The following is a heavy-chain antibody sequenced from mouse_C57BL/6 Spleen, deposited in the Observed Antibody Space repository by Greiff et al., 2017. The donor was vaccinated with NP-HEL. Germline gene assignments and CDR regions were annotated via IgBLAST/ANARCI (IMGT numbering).Heavy chain of an antibody. CDR2: ISNLAYSI. V-gene: IGHV5-15*01. CDR3: ARRDYDQAMDY. J-gene: IGHJ4*01. CDR1: GFTFSDYG. D-gene: IGHD2-4*01. Sequence: EVKLMESGGGLVQPGGSLKLSCAASGFTFSDYGMAWVRQAPRKGPEWVAFISNLAYSIYYADTVTGRFTISRENAKNTLYLEMSSLRSEDTAMYYCARRDYDQAMDYWGQGTSVTVSS.